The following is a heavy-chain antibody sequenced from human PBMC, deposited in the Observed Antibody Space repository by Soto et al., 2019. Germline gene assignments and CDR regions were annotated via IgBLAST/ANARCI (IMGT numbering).Heavy chain of an antibody. CDR2: ISGSGGST. Sequence: EVQLLESGGGLVQPGGSLRLSCAASGFTFSSYAMSWDRQAPGKGLEWVSAISGSGGSTYYADSVKGRFTISRDNSKNTLYLQMNSLRAEDTAVYYCAKDGEEVRGIAAAGTYYFDYWGQGTLVTVSS. D-gene: IGHD6-13*01. V-gene: IGHV3-23*01. CDR1: GFTFSSYA. J-gene: IGHJ4*02. CDR3: AKDGEEVRGIAAAGTYYFDY.